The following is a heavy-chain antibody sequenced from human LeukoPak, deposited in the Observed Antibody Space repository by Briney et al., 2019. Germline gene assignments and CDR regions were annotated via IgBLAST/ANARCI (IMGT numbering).Heavy chain of an antibody. CDR1: GFTFSSYW. D-gene: IGHD2-15*01. CDR3: AREEIVVVVAATEAFDY. J-gene: IGHJ4*02. CDR2: IKQDGSEK. V-gene: IGHV3-7*03. Sequence: GGSLRLSCAASGFTFSSYWMSWVRQAPGKGLEWVANIKQDGSEKYYVDSVKGRSTISRDNAKNSLYLQMNSLRAEDTAVYYCAREEIVVVVAATEAFDYWGQGTLVTVSS.